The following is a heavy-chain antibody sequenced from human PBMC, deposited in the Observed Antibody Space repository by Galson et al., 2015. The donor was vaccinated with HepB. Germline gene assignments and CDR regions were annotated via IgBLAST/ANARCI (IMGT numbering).Heavy chain of an antibody. Sequence: SLRLSCAAPGFTFSSYSMIWVRQAPGKGLEWVSVIYSGYSGGSTYYADSVKGRFTISRDNSKNTLYLQMNSLRAEDTAVYYCARGSPYYYDTSGFFPHFFDYWGQGTLVTVSS. CDR2: IYSGYSGGST. CDR3: ARGSPYYYDTSGFFPHFFDY. D-gene: IGHD3-22*01. CDR1: GFTFSSYS. V-gene: IGHV3-53*01. J-gene: IGHJ4*02.